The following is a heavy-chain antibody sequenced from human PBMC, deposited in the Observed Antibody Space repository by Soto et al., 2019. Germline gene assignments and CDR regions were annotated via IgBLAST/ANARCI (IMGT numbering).Heavy chain of an antibody. Sequence: PSETLSLTCAVSSGSISSSNWWSWVRQPPGKGLEWIGEIYHSGSTNYNPSLKSRVTISVDKSKNQFSLKLSSVTAADTAVYYCVNSYSSSSFDYWGQGTLVSVSS. V-gene: IGHV4-4*02. CDR3: VNSYSSSSFDY. D-gene: IGHD6-6*01. J-gene: IGHJ4*02. CDR1: SGSISSSNW. CDR2: IYHSGST.